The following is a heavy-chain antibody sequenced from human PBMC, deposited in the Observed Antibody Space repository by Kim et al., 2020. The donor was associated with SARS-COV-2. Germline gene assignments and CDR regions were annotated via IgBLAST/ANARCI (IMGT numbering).Heavy chain of an antibody. CDR3: ARYRRYEITGGGMSYF. D-gene: IGHD2-8*02. V-gene: IGHV7-4-1*02. CDR1: GYTFTSYD. J-gene: IGHJ2*01. Sequence: ASVKVSCKASGYTFTSYDMNWVRQTPGQGPEWMGWINTNNGNTTYAQDFKGRFIITLDTSASTPYMQISSLRAEDTAVYYCARYRRYEITGGGMSYF. CDR2: INTNNGNT.